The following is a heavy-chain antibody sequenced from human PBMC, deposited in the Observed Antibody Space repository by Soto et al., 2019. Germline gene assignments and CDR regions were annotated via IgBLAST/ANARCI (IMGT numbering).Heavy chain of an antibody. Sequence: GGSLRLSCAASGFTVSSNYMSWVRQAPGKGLEWVSVIYSGGSTYYADSVKGRFTISRDNSKNTLYLQMNSLRAEDTAVYYCARDLYGPAPGSYWGQGTLVTVSS. J-gene: IGHJ4*02. CDR3: ARDLYGPAPGSY. CDR2: IYSGGST. CDR1: GFTVSSNY. V-gene: IGHV3-66*01. D-gene: IGHD4-17*01.